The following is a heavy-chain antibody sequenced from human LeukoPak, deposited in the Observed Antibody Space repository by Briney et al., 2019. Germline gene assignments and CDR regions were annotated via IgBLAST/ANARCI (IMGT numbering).Heavy chain of an antibody. CDR2: ISYDGSNK. D-gene: IGHD6-13*01. Sequence: GGSLRLSCAAFGFTFSSYAMHWVRQAPGKGLEWVAVISYDGSNKYYADSVKGRFTISRDNSKNTLYLQMNSLRAEDTAVFYCARDLIAAVDYWGQGTLVTVSS. J-gene: IGHJ4*02. CDR3: ARDLIAAVDY. CDR1: GFTFSSYA. V-gene: IGHV3-30-3*01.